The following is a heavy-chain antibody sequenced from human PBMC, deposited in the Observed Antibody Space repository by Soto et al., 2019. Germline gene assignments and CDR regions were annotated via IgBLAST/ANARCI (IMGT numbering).Heavy chain of an antibody. CDR2: IYYSGST. V-gene: IGHV4-59*01. CDR1: CGAISSYY. J-gene: IGHJ5*02. CDR3: ARHIVADP. Sequence: PSENLSLTCTVSCGAISSYYWRCIRQPPWKGLGWIVYIYYSGSTNYNPSLKIRVTISVDTSKNHFSLKLSSVTPADTAVYYCARHIVADPWGQGTLVTVSS. D-gene: IGHD2-15*01.